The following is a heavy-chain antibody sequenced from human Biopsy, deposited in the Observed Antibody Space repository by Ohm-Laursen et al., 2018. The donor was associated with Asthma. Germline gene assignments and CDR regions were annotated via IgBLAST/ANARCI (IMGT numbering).Heavy chain of an antibody. J-gene: IGHJ4*02. Sequence: SLRLSCAASGFTFSSYAMHWVRQAPGKGLEWVAVISYDGSNKYYADSVKGRSTISRDNSKNTLYLQMNSLRAEDTAVYYCAREGIAVAHFDYWGRGTLVTVSS. V-gene: IGHV3-30-3*01. CDR3: AREGIAVAHFDY. D-gene: IGHD6-19*01. CDR1: GFTFSSYA. CDR2: ISYDGSNK.